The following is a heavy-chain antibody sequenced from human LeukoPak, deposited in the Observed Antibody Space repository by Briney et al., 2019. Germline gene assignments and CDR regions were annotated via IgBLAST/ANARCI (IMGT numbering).Heavy chain of an antibody. Sequence: GGSLRLSCAASGFTVSSNYMSWVRQAPGKGLEWVSVIYSGGSTYYADSVKGRFTISRDNSKNTLYLQMNSLRAEDTAVYYCASNPQYYDSSGSAYYFDYWGQGTLVTVSS. CDR1: GFTVSSNY. J-gene: IGHJ4*02. D-gene: IGHD3-22*01. CDR2: IYSGGST. V-gene: IGHV3-66*02. CDR3: ASNPQYYDSSGSAYYFDY.